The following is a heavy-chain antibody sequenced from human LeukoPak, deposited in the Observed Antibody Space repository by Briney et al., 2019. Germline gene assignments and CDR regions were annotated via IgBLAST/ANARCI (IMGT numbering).Heavy chain of an antibody. V-gene: IGHV3-30*03. J-gene: IGHJ4*02. D-gene: IGHD3-16*01. Sequence: PGGSLRLSCAASRFTFSNYWMNWVRQAPGKGLEWVAVISYDGSKKYYADSVKGRFTISRDNSKKTLYLQMNSLRAEDTAVYYCARDDYDYVWGLVDYWGQGTLVTVSS. CDR3: ARDDYDYVWGLVDY. CDR2: ISYDGSKK. CDR1: RFTFSNYW.